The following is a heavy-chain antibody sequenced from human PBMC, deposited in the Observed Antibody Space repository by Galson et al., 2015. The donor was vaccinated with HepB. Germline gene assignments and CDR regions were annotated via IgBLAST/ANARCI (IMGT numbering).Heavy chain of an antibody. Sequence: SLRLSCAASGFTFSSYAMSWVRQAPGKGLVRVSAISGSGGSTYYAVFVKGRFTISRDNSKNTLYLQMNSLRAEDAAVYYCAKDRDSSGYYFGAFDIWGQGTMVTVSS. J-gene: IGHJ3*02. CDR1: GFTFSSYA. V-gene: IGHV3-23*01. CDR3: AKDRDSSGYYFGAFDI. D-gene: IGHD3-22*01. CDR2: ISGSGGST.